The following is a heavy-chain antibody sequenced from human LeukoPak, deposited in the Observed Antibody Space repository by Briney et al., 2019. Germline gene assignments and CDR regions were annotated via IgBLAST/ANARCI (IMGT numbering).Heavy chain of an antibody. J-gene: IGHJ5*02. CDR2: IYYSGST. V-gene: IGHV4-59*01. CDR3: ARGPRRSWFDP. Sequence: PSETLSLTCTVSGGSISSYYWSWTRQPPGKGLEWIEYIYYSGSTNYNPSLKSRVTISVDTSKNQFSLKLSSVTAADTAVYYCARGPRRSWFDPWGQGTLVTVSS. CDR1: GGSISSYY.